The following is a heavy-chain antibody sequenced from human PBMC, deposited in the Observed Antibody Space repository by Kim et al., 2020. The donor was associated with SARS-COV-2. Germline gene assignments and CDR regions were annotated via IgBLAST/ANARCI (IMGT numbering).Heavy chain of an antibody. CDR2: IYYSGST. CDR3: ARRLSAPNYYYYGMDV. D-gene: IGHD3-22*01. J-gene: IGHJ6*02. CDR1: GGSISSYY. V-gene: IGHV4-59*01. Sequence: SETLSLTCTVSGGSISSYYWSWIRQPPGKGLEWIGYIYYSGSTNYNPSLKSRVTISVDTSKNQLSLKLSSVTAADTAVYYCARRLSAPNYYYYGMDVWGQGTTVTVSS.